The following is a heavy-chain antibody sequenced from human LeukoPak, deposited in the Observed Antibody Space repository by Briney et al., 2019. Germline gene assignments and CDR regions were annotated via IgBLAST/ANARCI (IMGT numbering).Heavy chain of an antibody. D-gene: IGHD3-3*01. V-gene: IGHV1-2*02. Sequence: ASVKVSCKASGYTFAGYYMHWVRQAPGQGLEWMGWINPNSGGTNYAQKFQGRVTMTRDTSISTAYMELSRLRSDDTAVYYCARVPQLRFLEWSSDSYYFDYWGQGTLVTVSS. CDR2: INPNSGGT. J-gene: IGHJ4*02. CDR1: GYTFAGYY. CDR3: ARVPQLRFLEWSSDSYYFDY.